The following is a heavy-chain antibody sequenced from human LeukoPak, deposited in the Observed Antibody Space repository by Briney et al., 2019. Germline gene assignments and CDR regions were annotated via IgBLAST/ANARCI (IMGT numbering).Heavy chain of an antibody. J-gene: IGHJ4*02. D-gene: IGHD6-19*01. V-gene: IGHV1-2*02. CDR1: GYTFTDYY. CDR3: ARANIAVAGWDFDC. CDR2: INPNSGAT. Sequence: ASVKVSCEASGYTFTDYYIHWVRQAPGQGLEWVAWINPNSGATSYAQSFQGRVTMTRDTSISTAYMELTRLTSDDTAVYYCARANIAVAGWDFDCWGQGTLLTVSS.